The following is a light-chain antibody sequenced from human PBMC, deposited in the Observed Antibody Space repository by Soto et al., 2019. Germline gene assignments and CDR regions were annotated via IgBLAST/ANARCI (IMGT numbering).Light chain of an antibody. Sequence: QSALTQPASVSGSPGQSITISCTGTTSDVGGYNYVSWYQQHPGKAPKLMIYEVSNRPSGVSNRFSGSKSGNTASLTISGLQPDDEADYYCSSYTSSTPLVFGGGTKLTVL. CDR1: TSDVGGYNY. CDR2: EVS. J-gene: IGLJ2*01. CDR3: SSYTSSTPLV. V-gene: IGLV2-14*01.